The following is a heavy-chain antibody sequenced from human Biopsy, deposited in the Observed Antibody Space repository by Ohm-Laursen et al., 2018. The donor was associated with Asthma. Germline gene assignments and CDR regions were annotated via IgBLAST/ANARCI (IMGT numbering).Heavy chain of an antibody. CDR3: AKRRGYSGHDNDY. CDR2: ITGSGSTI. Sequence: SLRLSCTASGFTFSSYAFNWVRQAPGKGLEWVSYITGSGSTIYYADSVKGRFTLSRDNSKNTLYLQMNSLRTEDTAVYYCAKRRGYSGHDNDYWGQGTLVIVSS. D-gene: IGHD5-12*01. CDR1: GFTFSSYA. J-gene: IGHJ4*02. V-gene: IGHV3-48*01.